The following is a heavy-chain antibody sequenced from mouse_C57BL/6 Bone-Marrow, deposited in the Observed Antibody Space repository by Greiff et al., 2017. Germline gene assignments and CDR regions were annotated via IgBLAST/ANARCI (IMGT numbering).Heavy chain of an antibody. CDR3: ARGDYASSYWYFDV. D-gene: IGHD1-1*01. J-gene: IGHJ1*03. Sequence: VKLVESGAELVRPGASVKLSCKASGYTFTDYYINWVKQRPGQGLEWIARIYPGSGNTYYNEKFKGKATLTAEKSSSTAYMQLSSLTSEDSAVYFCARGDYASSYWYFDVWGTGTTVTVSS. CDR2: IYPGSGNT. V-gene: IGHV1-76*01. CDR1: GYTFTDYY.